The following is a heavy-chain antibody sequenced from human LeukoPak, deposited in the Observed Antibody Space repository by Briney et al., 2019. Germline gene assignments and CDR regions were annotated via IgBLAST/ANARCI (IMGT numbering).Heavy chain of an antibody. CDR2: IYHTGST. V-gene: IGHV4-59*08. CDR3: ARRRLYYYDSSGYNDAFDI. CDR1: GASVSSGYY. Sequence: SETLSLTCTVSGASVSSGYYWSWIRQPPGKGLEWIAYIYHTGSTDSNPSLKSRVTISLDTSKNQFSLKLSSVTAADTAVYYCARRRLYYYDSSGYNDAFDIWGQGTMVTVSS. D-gene: IGHD3-22*01. J-gene: IGHJ3*02.